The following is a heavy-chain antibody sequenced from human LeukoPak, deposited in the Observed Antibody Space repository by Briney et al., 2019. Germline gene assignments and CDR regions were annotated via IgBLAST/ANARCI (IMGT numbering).Heavy chain of an antibody. CDR3: AREDYYGSGNYVAWGDAFDV. Sequence: GGSLRLSCEASGFSFSSYWMTWVRQAPGKGLEWVANIKQDGSVKYYVDSVKGRFTISRDNAKMSVYLQMNSLRAEDTAVYYCAREDYYGSGNYVAWGDAFDVWGQGTTVTVSS. D-gene: IGHD3-10*01. V-gene: IGHV3-7*01. CDR1: GFSFSSYW. CDR2: IKQDGSVK. J-gene: IGHJ3*01.